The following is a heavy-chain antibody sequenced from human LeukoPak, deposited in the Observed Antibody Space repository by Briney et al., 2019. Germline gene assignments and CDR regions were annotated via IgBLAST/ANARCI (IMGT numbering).Heavy chain of an antibody. V-gene: IGHV3-23*01. CDR2: ISGSGGST. D-gene: IGHD2-15*01. CDR1: GFTFSSYG. J-gene: IGHJ3*02. Sequence: PGGSLRLSCAASGFTFSSYGMSWVRQAPGKGLEWVSAISGSGGSTYYADSVKGRFTISRDNSRNTLYLQMNSLRAEDTAVYFCARETVGLYAFDIWGQGTMVTVSS. CDR3: ARETVGLYAFDI.